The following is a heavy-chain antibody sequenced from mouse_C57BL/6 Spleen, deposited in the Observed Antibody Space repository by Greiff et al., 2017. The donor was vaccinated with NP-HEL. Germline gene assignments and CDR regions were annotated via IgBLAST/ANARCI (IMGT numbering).Heavy chain of an antibody. CDR2: IHPNSGST. CDR3: ARGGGNYSYYAMDY. V-gene: IGHV1-64*01. J-gene: IGHJ4*01. CDR1: GYTFTSYW. Sequence: QVQLQQPGAELVKPGASVKLSCKASGYTFTSYWMHWVKQRPGQGLEWIGMIHPNSGSTNSNEKFQSKATLTVAKSSSTAYMQLSSLTTEDSAVDYCARGGGNYSYYAMDYWGQGTSVTVSS. D-gene: IGHD2-1*01.